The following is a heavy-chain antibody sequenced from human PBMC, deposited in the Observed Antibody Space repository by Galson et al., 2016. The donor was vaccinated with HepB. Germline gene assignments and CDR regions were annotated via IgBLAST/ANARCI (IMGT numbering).Heavy chain of an antibody. J-gene: IGHJ4*02. V-gene: IGHV3-21*06. CDR1: GFNFGSYS. Sequence: SLRLSCAASGFNFGSYSINWVRQAPGKGLEWVSSINSPGLKIHYADSLKGRFTISRDTAKGSVFLQMSGLRAEDTAIYYCTRGSRWSGYYTIDYWGRGTPVTVSS. CDR3: TRGSRWSGYYTIDY. D-gene: IGHD3-3*01. CDR2: INSPGLKI.